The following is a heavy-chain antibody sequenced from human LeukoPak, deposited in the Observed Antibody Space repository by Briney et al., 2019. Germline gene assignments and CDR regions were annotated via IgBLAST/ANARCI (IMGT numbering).Heavy chain of an antibody. CDR1: GFTFSSYA. CDR2: ISYDGSNK. D-gene: IGHD6-13*01. J-gene: IGHJ3*02. V-gene: IGHV3-30-3*01. CDR3: ARDAGYSSSWDHAFDI. Sequence: GGSLRLSCAASGFTFSSYAMHWVRQAPGKGLEWVAVISYDGSNKYYADSVKGRFTISRDNSKNTLYLQMNSLRAEDTAVYYCARDAGYSSSWDHAFDIWGQGTMVTVSS.